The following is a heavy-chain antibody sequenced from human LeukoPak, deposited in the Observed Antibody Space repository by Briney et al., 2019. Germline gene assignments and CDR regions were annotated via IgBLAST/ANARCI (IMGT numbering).Heavy chain of an antibody. Sequence: GRSLRLSCAASGFTFSSYGMHWVRQAPGKGLEWVAVISYDGSNKYYADSVKGRFTISRDNSKNTLYLQMNSLRAEDTALYYCARGPPYYESRGYFSGAFDIWGQGTMVTVSS. CDR3: ARGPPYYESRGYFSGAFDI. CDR2: ISYDGSNK. D-gene: IGHD3-22*01. J-gene: IGHJ3*02. V-gene: IGHV3-30*03. CDR1: GFTFSSYG.